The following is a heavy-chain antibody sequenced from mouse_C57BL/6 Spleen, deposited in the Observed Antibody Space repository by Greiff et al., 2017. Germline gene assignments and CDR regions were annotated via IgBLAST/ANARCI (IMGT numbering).Heavy chain of an antibody. CDR2: IDPSDSYT. Sequence: QVQLQQPGAELVMPGASVKLSCKASGYTFTSYWMHWVKQRPGQGLEWIGEIDPSDSYTNYNQKFKGKSTLTVDKSSSTAYMQLSSLTSEDSAVYYCARSPSGYRYYAMDYWGQGTSVTVSS. D-gene: IGHD3-2*02. CDR1: GYTFTSYW. V-gene: IGHV1-69*01. CDR3: ARSPSGYRYYAMDY. J-gene: IGHJ4*01.